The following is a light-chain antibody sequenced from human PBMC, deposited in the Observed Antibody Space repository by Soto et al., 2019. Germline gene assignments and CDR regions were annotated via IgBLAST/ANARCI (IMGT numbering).Light chain of an antibody. CDR1: SSDVGAYNY. J-gene: IGLJ1*01. CDR2: GVT. V-gene: IGLV2-14*01. CDR3: FSHGGGDSHV. Sequence: QSVLTQPASVSGSPGQSITISCTGTSSDVGAYNYVSWYQQYPGKAPKLMIYGVTNRPSGVSHRFPSSKTGNTASLTISGLQAEDEADYYCFSHGGGDSHVFGTGTKGTVL.